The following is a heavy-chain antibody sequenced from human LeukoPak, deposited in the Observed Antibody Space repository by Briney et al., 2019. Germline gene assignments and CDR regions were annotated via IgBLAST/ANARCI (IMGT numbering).Heavy chain of an antibody. CDR2: ISAQHGQT. V-gene: IGHV1-18*01. CDR3: ARDSPYDSSGYYFDDAFDI. CDR1: GYSENFYG. D-gene: IGHD3-22*01. J-gene: IGHJ3*02. Sequence: ASVKVSCKTSGYSENFYGITWVRQVAGQGLEWMGWISAQHGQTEYAPNSQDRVTMTTDTYTNTAYMELRSLRSDDTAVYYCARDSPYDSSGYYFDDAFDIWGQGTMVTVSS.